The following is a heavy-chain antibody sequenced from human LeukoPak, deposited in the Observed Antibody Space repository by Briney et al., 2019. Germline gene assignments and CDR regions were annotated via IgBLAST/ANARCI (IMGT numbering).Heavy chain of an antibody. CDR1: GFTFSRYA. V-gene: IGHV3-30*02. CDR3: ASYYASGLFDY. CDR2: IRYDGTDK. J-gene: IGHJ4*02. Sequence: GGSLRLSCAASGFTFSRYAMHWVRQAPGKGLEWVASIRYDGTDKYYQDSVKGRFTNSRDNSKSTLYLQMNSLRADDAALYYCASYYASGLFDYWGQGTLVTVSS. D-gene: IGHD3-10*01.